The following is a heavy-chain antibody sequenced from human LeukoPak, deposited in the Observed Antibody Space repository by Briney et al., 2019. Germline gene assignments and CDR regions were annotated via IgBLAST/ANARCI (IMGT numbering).Heavy chain of an antibody. CDR2: FDPEDGET. CDR1: GYTLTELS. Sequence: ASVKVSCKVSGYTLTELSMHWVRQAPGKGLEWMGGFDPEDGETIYAQKFQGRVTMTEDTSTDTAYMELSSLRSEDTAAYYCATTVREISYGSGSYYPWFDPWGQGTLVTVSS. J-gene: IGHJ5*02. D-gene: IGHD3-10*01. CDR3: ATTVREISYGSGSYYPWFDP. V-gene: IGHV1-24*01.